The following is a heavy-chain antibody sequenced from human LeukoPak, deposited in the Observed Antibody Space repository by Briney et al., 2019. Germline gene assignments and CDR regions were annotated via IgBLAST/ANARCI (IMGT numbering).Heavy chain of an antibody. CDR3: ARHVPSSGWY. V-gene: IGHV5-51*01. CDR2: IYPRDSDT. D-gene: IGHD6-19*01. Sequence: GESLKISCKGSGYSFTSYWIGWVRQMPGKGLEWMGIIYPRDSDTRYNPSFQDQVTISVDKSISTAYLQWSSLKASDTAMYYCARHVPSSGWYWGQGTLVTVSS. CDR1: GYSFTSYW. J-gene: IGHJ4*02.